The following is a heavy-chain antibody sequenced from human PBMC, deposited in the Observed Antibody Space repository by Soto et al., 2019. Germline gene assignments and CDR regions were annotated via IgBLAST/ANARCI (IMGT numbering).Heavy chain of an antibody. D-gene: IGHD2-21*02. CDR2: ISSDGNKK. CDR1: GFTFSSYD. Sequence: QVQLVESGGGVVQPGRSLRLSCAASGFTFSSYDMHWVRQAPGKGLEWVAVISSDGNKKYYADSVKGRFTISRDNSKNTLYLQMDSLRAEDTAVYYCAKQKGYCGGDCYLDYWGQGTLVTVSS. J-gene: IGHJ4*02. V-gene: IGHV3-30*18. CDR3: AKQKGYCGGDCYLDY.